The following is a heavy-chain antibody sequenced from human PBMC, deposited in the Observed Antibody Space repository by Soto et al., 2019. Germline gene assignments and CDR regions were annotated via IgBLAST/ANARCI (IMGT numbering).Heavy chain of an antibody. Sequence: LSLTCTVSGGSISSYYWSWIRQPPGKGLEWIGYIYYSGSTNYNPSLKSRVTISVDTSKNQFSLKLSSVTAADTAVYYCASGGRSYCSGGSCYDLFDYWGQGTLVTVSS. J-gene: IGHJ4*02. CDR3: ASGGRSYCSGGSCYDLFDY. CDR1: GGSISSYY. D-gene: IGHD2-15*01. CDR2: IYYSGST. V-gene: IGHV4-59*01.